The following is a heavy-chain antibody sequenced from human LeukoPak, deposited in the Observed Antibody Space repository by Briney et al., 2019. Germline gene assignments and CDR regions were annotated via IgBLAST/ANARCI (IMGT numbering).Heavy chain of an antibody. CDR1: GGSISSSSYY. J-gene: IGHJ4*02. CDR2: IYYSGST. CDR3: ARRLYYDSSGYQYYFDY. D-gene: IGHD3-22*01. V-gene: IGHV4-39*01. Sequence: PSETLSLTCTVSGGSISSSSYYWGWIRQPPGKGLEWIGSIYYSGSTYYNPSLKSRVTISVDTSKNQFSLKLSSVTAADTAVYYCARRLYYDSSGYQYYFDYWGQGTLVTVSS.